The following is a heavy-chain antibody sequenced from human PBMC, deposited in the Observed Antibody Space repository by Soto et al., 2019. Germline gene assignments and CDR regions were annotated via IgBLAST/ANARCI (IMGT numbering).Heavy chain of an antibody. CDR1: GFTFSSYG. CDR2: ISYDGSNK. CDR3: AKGRTDRVSEQYYYYGMDV. Sequence: QVQLVESGGGVVQPGRSLRLSCAASGFTFSSYGMHWVRQAPGKGLEWVAVISYDGSNKYYADSVKGRFTISRDNTKNTLYLQMNSLRADDTAVYYCAKGRTDRVSEQYYYYGMDVWGQGTTVTVSS. J-gene: IGHJ6*02. D-gene: IGHD1-26*01. V-gene: IGHV3-30*18.